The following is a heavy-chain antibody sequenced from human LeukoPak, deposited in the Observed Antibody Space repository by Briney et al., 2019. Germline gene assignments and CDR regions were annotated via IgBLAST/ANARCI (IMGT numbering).Heavy chain of an antibody. D-gene: IGHD5-12*01. J-gene: IGHJ4*02. Sequence: HPGRSLRLSCAASGFTFSSYGMHWVRQAPGKGLEWVAVIWYDGSNKYYADSVKGRFTISRDNPKNTLYLQMNSLRAEDTAVYYCARDSTKYSGYDDFDYWGQGTLVTVSS. CDR2: IWYDGSNK. CDR1: GFTFSSYG. CDR3: ARDSTKYSGYDDFDY. V-gene: IGHV3-33*01.